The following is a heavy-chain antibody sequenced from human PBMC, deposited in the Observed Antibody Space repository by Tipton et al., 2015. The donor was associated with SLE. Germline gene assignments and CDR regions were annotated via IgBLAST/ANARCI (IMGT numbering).Heavy chain of an antibody. CDR3: ARDRGTMIVVHFDL. D-gene: IGHD3-22*01. Sequence: SLRLSCTVSGGSISSYYWSWIRQAPGKGLEWVANIKQDGSEKYYVDSVKGRFTISRDNAKNSLYLQMNSLRAEDTAVYYCARDRGTMIVVHFDLWGRGTLVTVSS. V-gene: IGHV3-7*01. CDR2: IKQDGSEK. J-gene: IGHJ2*01. CDR1: GGSISSYY.